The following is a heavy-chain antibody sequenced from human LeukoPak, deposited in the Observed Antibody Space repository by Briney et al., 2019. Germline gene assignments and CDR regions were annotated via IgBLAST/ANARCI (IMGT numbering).Heavy chain of an antibody. V-gene: IGHV1-69*04. D-gene: IGHD3-10*01. J-gene: IGHJ3*02. Sequence: GASVKVSCKASGGTFSSYTISWVRQAPGQGLEWMGRIIPILGIANYAQKFQGRVTITADKSTSTAYMELSSLRSEDTAVCYCARDLRYYYGSGTGQDAFDIWGQGTMVTVSS. CDR3: ARDLRYYYGSGTGQDAFDI. CDR1: GGTFSSYT. CDR2: IIPILGIA.